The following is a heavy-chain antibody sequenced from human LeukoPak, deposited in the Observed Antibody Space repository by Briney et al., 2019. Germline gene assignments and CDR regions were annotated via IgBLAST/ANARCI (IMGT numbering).Heavy chain of an antibody. Sequence: SETLSLTCTVSGGSISSSSYYWGWIRQPPGKGLEWIGSIYYSGSTYYNPSLKSRVTMSGDTSKNQFSLNLRSVTAADTAVYYCARGRLESCAGDHCFYRSANSFDIWGQGTMVIVSS. V-gene: IGHV4-39*07. CDR1: GGSISSSSYY. CDR2: IYYSGST. J-gene: IGHJ3*02. CDR3: ARGRLESCAGDHCFYRSANSFDI. D-gene: IGHD2-21*02.